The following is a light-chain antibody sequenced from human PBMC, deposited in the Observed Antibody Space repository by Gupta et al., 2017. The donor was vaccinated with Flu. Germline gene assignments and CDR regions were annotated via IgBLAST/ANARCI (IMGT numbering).Light chain of an antibody. CDR3: QQYYSTRGT. V-gene: IGKV4-1*01. J-gene: IGKJ3*01. CDR1: QSVLYSSNNKNY. CDR2: WAS. Sequence: DIVMTQSPDSLAVSLGERATINCKSSQSVLYSSNNKNYLAWYQQKPGQPPKLLIYWASTRESGVPDRFSGSGSGTDFTLTISSLQAEDVAVYYCQQYYSTRGTFGPGTKVDI.